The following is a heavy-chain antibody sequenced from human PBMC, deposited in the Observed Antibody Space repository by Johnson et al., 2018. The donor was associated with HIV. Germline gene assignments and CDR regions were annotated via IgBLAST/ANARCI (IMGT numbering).Heavy chain of an antibody. CDR1: GFTFSSYW. CDR3: AKEKNGYHWTFDI. D-gene: IGHD5-24*01. V-gene: IGHV3-66*01. CDR2: IYSVGST. Sequence: VQLVESGGGLVQPGGSLRLSCAASGFTFSSYWMHWVRQAPGKGLVWVSVIYSVGSTYSADSVKGRFTISRDNSKNTLYLQMNSLRAEDTAVYYCAKEKNGYHWTFDIWGQGTMVTVSS. J-gene: IGHJ3*02.